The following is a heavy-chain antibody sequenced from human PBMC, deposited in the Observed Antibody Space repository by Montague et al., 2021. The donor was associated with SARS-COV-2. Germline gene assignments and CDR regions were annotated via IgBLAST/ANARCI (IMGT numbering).Heavy chain of an antibody. V-gene: IGHV4-39*07. CDR3: ARSGDPGTTVTYLY. CDR2: ISYTGST. CDR1: GGSISTIVNF. Sequence: SETLSLTCTFSGGSISTIVNFWGWIRQPPGKGLEWIGSISYTGSTYHNPSLKSRVTMSVDTSKNQLSLKLNSVTAADTAVYYCARSGDPGTTVTYLYWSQGTLVTVSS. J-gene: IGHJ4*02. D-gene: IGHD4-11*01.